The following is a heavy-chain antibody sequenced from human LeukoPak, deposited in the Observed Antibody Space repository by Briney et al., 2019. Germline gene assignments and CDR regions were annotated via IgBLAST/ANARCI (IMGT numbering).Heavy chain of an antibody. J-gene: IGHJ4*02. CDR3: ARATYYYDSSGYYHDY. D-gene: IGHD3-22*01. Sequence: GGSLRLSCAASGFTFSSYWMSWVRQAPGKGLEWVANIKQDGSEKYYVDSVKGRFTISRDNAKNSLYLQMNSLRAEDTAVYYCARATYYYDSSGYYHDYWGQGTLVTVSS. CDR2: IKQDGSEK. CDR1: GFTFSSYW. V-gene: IGHV3-7*01.